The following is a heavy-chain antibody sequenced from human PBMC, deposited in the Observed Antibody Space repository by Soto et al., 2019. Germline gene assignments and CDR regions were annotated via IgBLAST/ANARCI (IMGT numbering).Heavy chain of an antibody. D-gene: IGHD6-13*01. CDR1: GFTFSSYG. V-gene: IGHV3-30*18. J-gene: IGHJ6*03. Sequence: PGGSLRLFCAASGFTFSSYGMHWVRQAPGKGLEWVAVISYDGSNKYYADSVKGRFTISRDNSKNTLYLQMNSLRAEDTAVYYCAKCPRQPLRSYMDVWGKGTTVTVSS. CDR3: AKCPRQPLRSYMDV. CDR2: ISYDGSNK.